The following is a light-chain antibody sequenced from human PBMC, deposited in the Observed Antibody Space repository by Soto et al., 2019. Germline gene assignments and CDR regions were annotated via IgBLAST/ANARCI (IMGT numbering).Light chain of an antibody. CDR1: QSVSSN. CDR2: GAS. J-gene: IGKJ1*01. Sequence: EIVMTQSPATLSVSPGERATLSCRASQSVSSNLAWYQQKPGQAPRLLIYGASTRATGIPARFSGSGSGTEFTLTISSLQSEEFAVYYCQQYNNWPRTVGQGTKVEIK. V-gene: IGKV3-15*01. CDR3: QQYNNWPRT.